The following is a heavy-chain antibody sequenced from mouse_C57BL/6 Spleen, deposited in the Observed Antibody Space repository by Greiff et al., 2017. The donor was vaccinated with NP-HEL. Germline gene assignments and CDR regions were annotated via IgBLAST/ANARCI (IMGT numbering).Heavy chain of an antibody. J-gene: IGHJ1*03. Sequence: EVKLMESGGGLVKPGGSLKLSCAASGFTFSDYGMHWVRQAPEKGLEWVAYISSGSSTIYYADPVKGRFTISRDNAKNTLFLQMTSLRSEDTAMYYCARGEGWYFDVWGTGTTVTVSS. CDR1: GFTFSDYG. CDR2: ISSGSSTI. CDR3: ARGEGWYFDV. V-gene: IGHV5-17*01.